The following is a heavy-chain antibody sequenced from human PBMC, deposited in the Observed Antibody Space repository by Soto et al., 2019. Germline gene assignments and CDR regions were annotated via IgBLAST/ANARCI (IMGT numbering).Heavy chain of an antibody. J-gene: IGHJ3*02. D-gene: IGHD5-18*01. Sequence: RGESLKISCKGSGYSFTSYWIGWVRQMPGKGLEWMGIIYPGDSDTRYSPSFQGQVTISADKSISTAYLQWSSLKASDTAMYYCARLLPVDTAIDAFDIWGQGTMVTVSS. CDR3: ARLLPVDTAIDAFDI. CDR2: IYPGDSDT. CDR1: GYSFTSYW. V-gene: IGHV5-51*01.